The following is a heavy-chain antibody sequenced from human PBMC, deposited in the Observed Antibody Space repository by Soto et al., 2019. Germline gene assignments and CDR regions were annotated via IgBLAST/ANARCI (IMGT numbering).Heavy chain of an antibody. J-gene: IGHJ4*02. Sequence: GGSLRLSCAASGFTFSSYWMSWVRQAPGKGLEWVANIKQDGSEKYYVDSVKGRFTISRDNAKNSLYLQMNSLRAEDTAVYYCARAPVKDGHSRFDYWGQGTLVTVSS. D-gene: IGHD4-4*01. V-gene: IGHV3-7*05. CDR3: ARAPVKDGHSRFDY. CDR2: IKQDGSEK. CDR1: GFTFSSYW.